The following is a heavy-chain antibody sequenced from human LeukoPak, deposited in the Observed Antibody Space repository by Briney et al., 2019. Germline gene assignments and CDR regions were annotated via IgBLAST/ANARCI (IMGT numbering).Heavy chain of an antibody. CDR3: ARDLQGYDSSGYYSPYYYYGMDV. D-gene: IGHD3-22*01. CDR2: INPNSGAT. J-gene: IGHJ6*02. CDR1: GYTFTGYY. V-gene: IGHV1-2*02. Sequence: GASVKVSCKASGYTFTGYYMHWVRQAPGQGLEWMGWINPNSGATNYAQKFHGRVTMTRDTSISTAYMELSRLRSDDTAVYYCARDLQGYDSSGYYSPYYYYGMDVWGQGTTVTVSS.